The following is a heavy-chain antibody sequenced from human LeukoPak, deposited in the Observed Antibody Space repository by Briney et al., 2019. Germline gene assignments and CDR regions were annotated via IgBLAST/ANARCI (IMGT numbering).Heavy chain of an antibody. CDR2: IKEDGSEK. Sequence: PGGSLRLSCTVSGFTVSSNSMSWVRQAPGKGLEWVANIKEDGSEKYYVDSVKGRFTISRDNTKNSLYLQMNSLRAEDTALYYCATPPYRSDSGYWGQGTLVTVS. CDR3: ATPPYRSDSGY. J-gene: IGHJ4*02. V-gene: IGHV3-7*01. CDR1: GFTVSSNS. D-gene: IGHD6-19*01.